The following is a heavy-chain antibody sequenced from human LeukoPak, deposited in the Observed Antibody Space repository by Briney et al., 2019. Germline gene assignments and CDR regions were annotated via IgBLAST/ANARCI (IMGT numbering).Heavy chain of an antibody. J-gene: IGHJ5*02. D-gene: IGHD2-2*01. Sequence: ASVKVSCKASGYTFTSYGISWVRQAPGQGLEWMGWISAYNGNTNYAQKLQGRVTMTTDTSTSTAYMELRSLRSDDTAVYYCARDFPPLRPTSLGYCSSTSCYRGNWFDPWGQGTLVTVFS. CDR1: GYTFTSYG. V-gene: IGHV1-18*01. CDR2: ISAYNGNT. CDR3: ARDFPPLRPTSLGYCSSTSCYRGNWFDP.